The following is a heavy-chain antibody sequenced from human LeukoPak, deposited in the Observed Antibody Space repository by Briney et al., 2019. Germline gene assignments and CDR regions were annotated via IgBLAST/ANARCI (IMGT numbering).Heavy chain of an antibody. J-gene: IGHJ4*02. CDR3: ARGIAGAWGFDY. CDR2: ISGSGDSR. D-gene: IGHD6-13*01. V-gene: IGHV3-23*01. Sequence: GGSLRLSCAASGLTFSSYAMSWVRQAPGKGLEWVSGISGSGDSRYYADSVKGRFTIPRDNAKNTLYLQMNSLRAEDTAVYYCARGIAGAWGFDYWGQGTQATVSS. CDR1: GLTFSSYA.